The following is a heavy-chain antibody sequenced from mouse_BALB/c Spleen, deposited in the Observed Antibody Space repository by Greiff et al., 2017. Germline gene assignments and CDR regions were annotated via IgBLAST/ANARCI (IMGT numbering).Heavy chain of an antibody. CDR2: ISSGGST. CDR3: ARGGDGYYDWYFDV. Sequence: EVQVVESGGGLVQPGGSLKLSCAASGFTFSSYTMSWVRQTPEKRLEWVASISSGGSTDYPDRVKGRFTISRDNARNILYLQMSSMRSEDAAMFYCARGGDGYYDWYFDVWGAGTTVTVSS. D-gene: IGHD2-3*01. CDR1: GFTFSSYT. J-gene: IGHJ1*01. V-gene: IGHV5-6-5*01.